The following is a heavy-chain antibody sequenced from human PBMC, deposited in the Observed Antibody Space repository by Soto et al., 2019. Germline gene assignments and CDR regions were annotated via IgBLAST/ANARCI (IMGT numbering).Heavy chain of an antibody. D-gene: IGHD5-18*01. CDR2: IIPMFGTA. CDR1: GGTFSTYA. CDR3: ASGIQLWLRRINNGYSG. Sequence: SVKVSCKAPGGTFSTYAISWVRQAPGQGLEWMGGIIPMFGTANYAQRFQDRVTITADESTNSVYMELSSLRSEDTAVYFCASGIQLWLRRINNGYSGWGQGTLVTV. V-gene: IGHV1-69*13. J-gene: IGHJ4*02.